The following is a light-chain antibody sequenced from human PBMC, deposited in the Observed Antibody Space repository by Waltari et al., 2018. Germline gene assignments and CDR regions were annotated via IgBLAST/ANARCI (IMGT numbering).Light chain of an antibody. V-gene: IGKV3-20*01. Sequence: EIVLTQSPGTLSLSPGERATLSCGASHSVSSNYLAWYQQRPGQPPRLLIYGASKRATGIPDRFSGSGSGTDFTLTIFRLEPEDFAVYYCQQYGRSPPYTFGQGTKLEIK. CDR1: HSVSSNY. CDR3: QQYGRSPPYT. CDR2: GAS. J-gene: IGKJ2*01.